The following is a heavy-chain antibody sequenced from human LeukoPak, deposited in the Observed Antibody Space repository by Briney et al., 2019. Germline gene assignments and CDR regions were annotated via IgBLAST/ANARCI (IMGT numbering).Heavy chain of an antibody. D-gene: IGHD2-15*01. J-gene: IGHJ4*02. CDR1: GYTFTAYY. Sequence: GASVKVSCKASGYTFTAYYMHWVRQAPGQGLEGVGCINPHTGGTNYAQKFQGRVTMTRDTSISTAYMELSRLRSDDTAVYYCARPYCSGGSCHDFFDYWGQGTLVTVSS. CDR2: INPHTGGT. CDR3: ARPYCSGGSCHDFFDY. V-gene: IGHV1-2*02.